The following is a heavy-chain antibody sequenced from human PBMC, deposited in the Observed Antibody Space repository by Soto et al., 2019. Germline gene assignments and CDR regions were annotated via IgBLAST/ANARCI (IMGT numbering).Heavy chain of an antibody. CDR1: GFTFSIYA. V-gene: IGHV3-23*01. CDR2: ISNSGGST. J-gene: IGHJ3*02. CDR3: AKDGPMVRAFINLQPI. D-gene: IGHD3-10*01. Sequence: PGGSLRLSCAASGFTFSIYAMSWVRQAPGKGLEWVSGISNSGGSTYYADSVKGRFTISRDNSKNTVYLQMNSLRAEDTALYYCAKDGPMVRAFINLQPIWGQGTMVTVSS.